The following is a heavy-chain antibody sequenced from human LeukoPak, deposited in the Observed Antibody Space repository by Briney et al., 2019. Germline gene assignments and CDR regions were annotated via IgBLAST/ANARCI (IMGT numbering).Heavy chain of an antibody. Sequence: PGGSLRLSCAASGFTFSNHGMPWVRQAPGKGLEWVANIWYDGSQEYYEDTVKGRFTISRDISKNTLYLQMNSLRAEDTAVYYCARDLAAARLDFRGQGTLVTVSS. J-gene: IGHJ4*02. V-gene: IGHV3-33*01. CDR1: GFTFSNHG. D-gene: IGHD6-6*01. CDR2: IWYDGSQE. CDR3: ARDLAAARLDF.